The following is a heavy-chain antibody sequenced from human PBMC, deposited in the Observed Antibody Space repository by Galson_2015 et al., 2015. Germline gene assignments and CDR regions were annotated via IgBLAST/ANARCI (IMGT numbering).Heavy chain of an antibody. J-gene: IGHJ4*02. D-gene: IGHD2-8*01. CDR1: GGTFSSYA. Sequence: SVKVSCKASGGTFSSYAISWVRQAPGQGLEWMGGIIPIFGIANYAQKFQGRVTITADKSTSTAYMELSSLRSEDTAVYYCARGVADCTNGVCYTYSLEYWGQGTLVTVSS. CDR2: IIPIFGIA. V-gene: IGHV1-69*10. CDR3: ARGVADCTNGVCYTYSLEY.